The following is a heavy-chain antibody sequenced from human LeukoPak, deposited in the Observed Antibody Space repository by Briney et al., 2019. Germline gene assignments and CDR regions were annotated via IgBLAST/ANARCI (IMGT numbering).Heavy chain of an antibody. CDR1: SGSISTSNCY. Sequence: SETLSLTCTVSSGSISTSNCYWGWVRQPPGKALEWIGNIFYSGSTYYSPSLKSRVTISLDTSRNQFSLKLNSVTAADTAVYYCAKSNGYGLMDIWGQGTMVTVSS. J-gene: IGHJ3*02. D-gene: IGHD3-22*01. CDR3: AKSNGYGLMDI. V-gene: IGHV4-39*07. CDR2: IFYSGST.